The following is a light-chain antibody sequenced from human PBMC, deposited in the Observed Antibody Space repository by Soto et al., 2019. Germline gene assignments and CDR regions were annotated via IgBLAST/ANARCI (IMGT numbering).Light chain of an antibody. V-gene: IGKV1-5*03. J-gene: IGKJ1*01. Sequence: DIQMTQSPSTLSASVGDRVTITCRASQSISSWLAWYQQKPGKAPKLLIYKASNLESGVPSRFSGSGSGTEFTLTISSPQPDDYATYYCQQYNSDPWTFGRGSKVEI. CDR1: QSISSW. CDR2: KAS. CDR3: QQYNSDPWT.